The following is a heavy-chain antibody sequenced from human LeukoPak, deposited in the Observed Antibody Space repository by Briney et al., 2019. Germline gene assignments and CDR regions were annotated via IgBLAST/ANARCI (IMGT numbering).Heavy chain of an antibody. CDR1: GFTFSDHF. CDR2: TRKKANSYTT. CDR3: AREYYDFWSGYYYYYYGMDV. Sequence: PGGSLRLSCAACGFTFSDHFMDWVRQAPGKGLEWVGRTRKKANSYTTEHAASVKGRFTISRDDSKNSLYLQMNSLKTEDTAVYYCAREYYDFWSGYYYYYYGMDVWGQGATVTVSS. D-gene: IGHD3-3*01. J-gene: IGHJ6*02. V-gene: IGHV3-72*01.